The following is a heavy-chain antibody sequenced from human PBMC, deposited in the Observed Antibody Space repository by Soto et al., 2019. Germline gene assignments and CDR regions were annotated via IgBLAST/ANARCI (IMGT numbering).Heavy chain of an antibody. V-gene: IGHV1-2*04. CDR2: INPNSGGT. J-gene: IGHJ6*02. Sequence: ASVKVSCRASGYTFTGYYMHWVRQAPGQGLEWMGWINPNSGGTNYAQKFQGWVTMTRDTSISTAYMELSRLRSDDTAVYYCARGVAEAYYYYGMDVWGQGTTVTV. CDR3: ARGVAEAYYYYGMDV. D-gene: IGHD6-19*01. CDR1: GYTFTGYY.